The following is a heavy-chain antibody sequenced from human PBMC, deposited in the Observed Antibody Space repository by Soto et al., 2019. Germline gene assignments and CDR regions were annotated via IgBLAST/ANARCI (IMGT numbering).Heavy chain of an antibody. CDR1: GFTFTSSA. D-gene: IGHD3-22*01. CDR2: IVVGSGNT. Sequence: GASVKVSRKASGFTFTSSAVQRVRQARGQRLEWIGWIVVGSGNTNYAQKFQERVTITRDMSTSTAYMELSSLRSEDTAVYYCAAAANYYDSSGYFPDAFDIWGQGTMVTVSS. J-gene: IGHJ3*02. CDR3: AAAANYYDSSGYFPDAFDI. V-gene: IGHV1-58*01.